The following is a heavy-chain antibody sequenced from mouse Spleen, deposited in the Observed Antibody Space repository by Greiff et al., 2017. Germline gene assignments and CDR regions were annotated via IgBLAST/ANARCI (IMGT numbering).Heavy chain of an antibody. Sequence: EVKLVESGGGLVKPGGSLKLSCAASGFTFSSYAMSWVRQTPEKRLEWVATISSGGSYTYYPDSVKGRFTISRDNAKNTLYLQMSSLRSEDTAMYYCARGSRNFDYWGQGTTLTVSS. CDR1: GFTFSSYA. CDR3: ARGSRNFDY. CDR2: ISSGGSYT. D-gene: IGHD1-1*01. J-gene: IGHJ2*01. V-gene: IGHV5-9-1*01.